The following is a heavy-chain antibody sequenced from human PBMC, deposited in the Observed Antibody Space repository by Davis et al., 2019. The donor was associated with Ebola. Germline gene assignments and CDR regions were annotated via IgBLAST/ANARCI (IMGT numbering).Heavy chain of an antibody. CDR2: MRSKGFGGTT. CDR3: TRRGTVVTPDY. Sequence: GGSLRLSCTGSGFTFGDYAMSWVRQAPGKGLEWVGFMRSKGFGGTTEYAASVKGRFTISRDDSKCIAYLQMNSLKTEDTAVYYCTRRGTVVTPDYWGQGTLVTVSS. CDR1: GFTFGDYA. V-gene: IGHV3-49*04. D-gene: IGHD4-23*01. J-gene: IGHJ4*02.